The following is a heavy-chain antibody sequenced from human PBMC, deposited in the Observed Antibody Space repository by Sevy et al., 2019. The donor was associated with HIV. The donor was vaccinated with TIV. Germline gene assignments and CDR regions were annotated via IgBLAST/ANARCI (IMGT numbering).Heavy chain of an antibody. V-gene: IGHV4-59*13. Sequence: SETLSLTCTVSGASISAYYWSWIRQPPGKGLEWIGYIYYSGATSYNPSLKSRVTISVDMSRNQFSLRLSSVTAADTAVYYCAREMLPSNSWYIEGGGLDVWGQGTTVTVSS. CDR1: GASISAYY. D-gene: IGHD6-13*01. CDR2: IYYSGAT. CDR3: AREMLPSNSWYIEGGGLDV. J-gene: IGHJ6*02.